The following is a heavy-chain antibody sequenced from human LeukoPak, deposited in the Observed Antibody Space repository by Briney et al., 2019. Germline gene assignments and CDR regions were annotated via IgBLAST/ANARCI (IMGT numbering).Heavy chain of an antibody. J-gene: IGHJ4*02. D-gene: IGHD2-2*01. CDR1: GYIFTDYY. CDR2: INLNSGVT. Sequence: ASVKVTFRATGYIFTDYYLHWVRQPPGQGPAWMGCINLNSGVTNYAPKFQGRVIKGRDTSFSENYMELSKLRTDGTAVYYCARAGYIVVVLVVMYFGYWGQGTLVTVSS. CDR3: ARAGYIVVVLVVMYFGY. V-gene: IGHV1-2*02.